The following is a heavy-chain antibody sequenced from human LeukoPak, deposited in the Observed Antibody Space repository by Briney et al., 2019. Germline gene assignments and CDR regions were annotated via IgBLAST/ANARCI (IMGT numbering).Heavy chain of an antibody. CDR2: INHSGST. V-gene: IGHV4-34*01. D-gene: IGHD3-22*01. Sequence: SETLSLTCAVYGGSFSGYYWSWIRQPPGKGLEWIGEINHSGSTNYNPSLKSRVTVSVDTSKNQFPLKLSSVTAADTAVYYCARGGNYYDSSGYYWSHWFDPWGQGTLVTVSS. CDR1: GGSFSGYY. CDR3: ARGGNYYDSSGYYWSHWFDP. J-gene: IGHJ5*02.